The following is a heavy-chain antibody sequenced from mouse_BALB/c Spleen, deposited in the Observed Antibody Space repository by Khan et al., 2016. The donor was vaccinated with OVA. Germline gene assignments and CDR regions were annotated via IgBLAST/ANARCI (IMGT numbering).Heavy chain of an antibody. V-gene: IGHV3-2*02. CDR2: ISSRGST. CDR3: ARTARIKY. CDR1: GYSITSGYG. D-gene: IGHD1-2*01. J-gene: IGHJ2*01. Sequence: EVKLQESGPGLVKPSQSLSLTCTVTGYSITSGYGWNWIRQFPGNKLEWMGYISSRGSTNYNPSLKSRISITRDTSNNKFFLQLNSVTTEDTATYYCARTARIKYWGQGTTLTVSS.